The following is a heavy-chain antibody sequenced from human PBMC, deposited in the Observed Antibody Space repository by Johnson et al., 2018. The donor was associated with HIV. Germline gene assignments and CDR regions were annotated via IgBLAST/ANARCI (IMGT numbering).Heavy chain of an antibody. D-gene: IGHD3-16*01. J-gene: IGHJ3*02. V-gene: IGHV3-9*01. CDR3: ARGVVGVLSNALDI. CDR2: VSWNSGII. Sequence: EVQLVESGGGVVQPGRSLRLSCAASGFTFDDYGMHWVRQAPGKGLEWVSGVSWNSGIIGYADSVKGRFTISRDNSKNTLYLQMNSLRPEDTAVYYCARGVVGVLSNALDIWGQGTMVSVSS. CDR1: GFTFDDYG.